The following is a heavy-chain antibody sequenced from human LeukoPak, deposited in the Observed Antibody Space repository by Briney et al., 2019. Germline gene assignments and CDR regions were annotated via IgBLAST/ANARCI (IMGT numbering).Heavy chain of an antibody. D-gene: IGHD3-22*01. CDR1: GYTFTGYY. J-gene: IGHJ4*02. CDR3: AREGYDRSGYYHY. Sequence: ASVKVSCKASGYTFTGYYMHWVRQAPGQGLEWMGWINPNSGGTNYAQKFQGRVTMTRDTSISTAYMELSRLRSDDTAVYYCAREGYDRSGYYHYWGQGTLVAVSS. CDR2: INPNSGGT. V-gene: IGHV1-2*02.